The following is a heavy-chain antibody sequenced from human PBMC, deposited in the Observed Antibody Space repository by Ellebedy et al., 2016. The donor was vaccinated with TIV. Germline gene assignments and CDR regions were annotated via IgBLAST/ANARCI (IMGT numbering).Heavy chain of an antibody. CDR2: INPSGGST. V-gene: IGHV1-46*04. CDR3: ARDNRVVGATFDY. CDR1: GYTFTSYH. D-gene: IGHD1-26*01. Sequence: AASVKVSCKASGYTFTSYHMHWVRQAPGQGLEWMGIINPSGGSTSYAQKLQGRVTMTRDTYTSTVYMELSSLRSEDTAVYYCARDNRVVGATFDYWGQGTLVTVSS. J-gene: IGHJ4*02.